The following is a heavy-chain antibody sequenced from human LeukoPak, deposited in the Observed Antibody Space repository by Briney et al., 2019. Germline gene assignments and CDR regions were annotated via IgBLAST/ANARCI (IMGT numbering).Heavy chain of an antibody. CDR1: GFTFSTYG. V-gene: IGHV3-33*06. Sequence: RRSLRLSCAASGFTFSTYGMHWVRQAPGSGLEWVAVIWYDGNNKYYAGSVRGRFTISRDNSKNTLYLQMNSLRAEDTAVYYCAKAVSKWELLLPEIYFDYWGQGTLVTVSS. CDR2: IWYDGNNK. CDR3: AKAVSKWELLLPEIYFDY. D-gene: IGHD1-26*01. J-gene: IGHJ4*02.